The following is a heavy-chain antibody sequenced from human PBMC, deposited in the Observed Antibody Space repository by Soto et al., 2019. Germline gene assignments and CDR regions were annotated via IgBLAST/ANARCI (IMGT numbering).Heavy chain of an antibody. J-gene: IGHJ6*02. CDR3: ARPRGDSSSWYGYYYYGMDV. CDR2: IYPGDSDT. D-gene: IGHD6-13*01. Sequence: GESLKISCKGSGYSFTSYWIGWVRQMPGKGLEWMGIIYPGDSDTRYSPSFQGQVTISADKSIGTAYLQWSSLKASDTAMYYCARPRGDSSSWYGYYYYGMDVWGQGTTVTVSS. CDR1: GYSFTSYW. V-gene: IGHV5-51*01.